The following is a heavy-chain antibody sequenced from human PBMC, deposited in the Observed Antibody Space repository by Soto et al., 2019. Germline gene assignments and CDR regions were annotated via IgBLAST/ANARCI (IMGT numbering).Heavy chain of an antibody. CDR1: GFTFSNSN. Sequence: EVQLVESGGGLVKPGGSLRLSCATSGFTFSNSNINWVRQAPGKGLEWVSSITGTSTYIFYADSLKGRFIISSDNAKNSLYLQMSSRRAEDTAVYYCATWTRVGGGQGFDMWGQGTLVTVSS. V-gene: IGHV3-21*01. J-gene: IGHJ3*02. CDR3: ATWTRVGGGQGFDM. D-gene: IGHD2-15*01. CDR2: ITGTSTYI.